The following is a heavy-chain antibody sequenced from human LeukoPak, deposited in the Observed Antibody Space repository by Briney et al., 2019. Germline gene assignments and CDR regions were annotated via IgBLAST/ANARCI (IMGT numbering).Heavy chain of an antibody. Sequence: GVTLRLSCAASGFTLSSYGMSWVRQAPGKGLEWVSAISGSGGSTCYADSVKGRFTISRDNSKNTLYLQMNSLRAEDTAVYYCAKDLGYYYDSSGYYARGWFDPWGQGTLVTVSS. V-gene: IGHV3-23*01. CDR2: ISGSGGST. J-gene: IGHJ5*02. D-gene: IGHD3-22*01. CDR3: AKDLGYYYDSSGYYARGWFDP. CDR1: GFTLSSYG.